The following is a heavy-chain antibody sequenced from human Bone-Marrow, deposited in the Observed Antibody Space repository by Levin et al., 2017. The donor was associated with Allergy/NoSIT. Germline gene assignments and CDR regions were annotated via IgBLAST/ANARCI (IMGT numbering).Heavy chain of an antibody. CDR2: IYWDDDK. CDR3: ALAFYCSSTSCYYHRNGDWFDP. D-gene: IGHD2-2*01. J-gene: IGHJ5*02. V-gene: IGHV2-5*02. CDR1: GFSLSTSGVG. Sequence: SGPTLVKPTQTLTLTCTFSGFSLSTSGVGVGWIRQPPGKALEWLALIYWDDDKRYSPSLKSRLTITKDTSKNQVVLTMTNMDPVDTATYYCALAFYCSSTSCYYHRNGDWFDPWGQGTLVTVSS.